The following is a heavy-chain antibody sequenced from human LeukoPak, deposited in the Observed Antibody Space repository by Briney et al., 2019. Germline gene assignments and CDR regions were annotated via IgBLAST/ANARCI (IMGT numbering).Heavy chain of an antibody. D-gene: IGHD5-18*01. CDR2: ISYDGSNK. CDR3: ARDVGRTAMVSHYFDY. V-gene: IGHV3-30*04. CDR1: GFTFSSYA. J-gene: IGHJ4*02. Sequence: GGSLRLSCAASGFTFSSYAMHWVRQAQGKGLEWVAVISYDGSNKYYADSVKGRFTISRDNSKNTLYLQMNSLRAEDTAVYYCARDVGRTAMVSHYFDYWGQGTLVTVSS.